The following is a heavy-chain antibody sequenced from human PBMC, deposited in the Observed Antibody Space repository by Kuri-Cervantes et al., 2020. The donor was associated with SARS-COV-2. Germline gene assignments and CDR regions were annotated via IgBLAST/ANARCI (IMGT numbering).Heavy chain of an antibody. J-gene: IGHJ3*02. D-gene: IGHD2-15*01. Sequence: GGSLRLSCAASGFTFSSYWMSWVRQAPGKGLEWVANIKQDGSEKYYADSVKGRFTISRDNAKNSLYLQMNSLRAEDTAVYYSACSQDDLLVDAFDIWGQGTMVTVSS. CDR1: GFTFSSYW. CDR2: IKQDGSEK. V-gene: IGHV3-7*01. CDR3: ACSQDDLLVDAFDI.